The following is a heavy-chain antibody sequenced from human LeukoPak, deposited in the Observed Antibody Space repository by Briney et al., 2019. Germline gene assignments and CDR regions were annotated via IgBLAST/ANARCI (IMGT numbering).Heavy chain of an antibody. D-gene: IGHD6-19*01. CDR1: GFTFSNAW. Sequence: GGSLRLSCAASGFTFSNAWMSWVRQAPGKGLEWVANIKQDGSEKYYVDSVKGRFTISRDNAKNSLYLQMNSLRAEDTAVYYCARDRGSGWYLDSILGGYYYYMDVWGKGTTVTISS. CDR3: ARDRGSGWYLDSILGGYYYYMDV. J-gene: IGHJ6*03. V-gene: IGHV3-7*01. CDR2: IKQDGSEK.